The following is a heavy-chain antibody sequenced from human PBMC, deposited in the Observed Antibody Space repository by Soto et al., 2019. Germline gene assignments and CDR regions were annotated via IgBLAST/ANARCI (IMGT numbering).Heavy chain of an antibody. D-gene: IGHD2-15*01. J-gene: IGHJ5*02. Sequence: GGSLRLSCAASGFTFSSYGMHWVRQAPGKGLEWVAVIWYDGSNKYYADSVKGRFTISRDNSKNTLYLQMNSLRAEDTAVYYCARDISDCSGGSCYSGNWFDPWGQGTLVTVSS. CDR2: IWYDGSNK. CDR1: GFTFSSYG. CDR3: ARDISDCSGGSCYSGNWFDP. V-gene: IGHV3-33*01.